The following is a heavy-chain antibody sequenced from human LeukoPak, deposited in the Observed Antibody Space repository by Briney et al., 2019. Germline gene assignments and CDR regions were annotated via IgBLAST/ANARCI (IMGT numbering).Heavy chain of an antibody. V-gene: IGHV1-46*01. CDR3: AGTEGIAVAGTDEVWFDP. Sequence: ASVKVSCKASGYTFTGYYMHWVRRAPGQGLERMGIINPSGGSTSYAQKFQGRVTMTRDTSTSTVYMELSSLRSEDTAVYYCAGTEGIAVAGTDEVWFDPWGQGTLVTVSS. J-gene: IGHJ5*02. CDR1: GYTFTGYY. D-gene: IGHD6-19*01. CDR2: INPSGGST.